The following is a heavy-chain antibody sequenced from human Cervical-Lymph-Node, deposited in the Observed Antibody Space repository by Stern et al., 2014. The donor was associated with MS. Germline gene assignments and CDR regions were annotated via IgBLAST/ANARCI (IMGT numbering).Heavy chain of an antibody. Sequence: VQLVESGPGLVKPSQTLFLTCTVSGGSIRSGTYYWSWIRQHPVRGLEWIGYIYYSGSTFYSPSLKSRLSISVDTAKNQFSLMLSSVTAADTAVYYCARVARGYCSSATCYGMDVWGQGTTVTVSS. V-gene: IGHV4-31*03. CDR2: IYYSGST. CDR1: GGSIRSGTYY. CDR3: ARVARGYCSSATCYGMDV. D-gene: IGHD2-2*01. J-gene: IGHJ6*02.